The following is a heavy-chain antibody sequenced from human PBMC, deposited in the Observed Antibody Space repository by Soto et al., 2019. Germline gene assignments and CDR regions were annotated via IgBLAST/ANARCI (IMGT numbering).Heavy chain of an antibody. CDR1: GGTFSSYA. Sequence: QVQLVQSGAEVKKPGSLVKVSCKASGGTFSSYAISWVRQAPGQGLEWMGGIIPIFGTANYAQKLQGRVTITADESTSTDYMELSSMRSENTAVYFCAISYKYYYGSGSYYNGILFDYWGQGPLVSVAS. J-gene: IGHJ4*02. V-gene: IGHV1-69*01. D-gene: IGHD3-10*01. CDR2: IIPIFGTA. CDR3: AISYKYYYGSGSYYNGILFDY.